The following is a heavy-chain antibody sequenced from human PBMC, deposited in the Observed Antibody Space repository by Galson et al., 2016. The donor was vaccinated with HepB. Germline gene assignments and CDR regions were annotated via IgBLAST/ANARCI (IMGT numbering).Heavy chain of an antibody. D-gene: IGHD5-24*01. Sequence: SLRLSCAASGFTFTNAWMNWVRQAPGKGLEWVGRIKTKTDGGTADYAAPVKGRFNILRDDSKNMLYLQMNNLETEDTAVYYCTTLSRWLQLAYWGQGTLVTVSS. J-gene: IGHJ4*02. CDR2: IKTKTDGGTA. CDR3: TTLSRWLQLAY. CDR1: GFTFTNAW. V-gene: IGHV3-15*07.